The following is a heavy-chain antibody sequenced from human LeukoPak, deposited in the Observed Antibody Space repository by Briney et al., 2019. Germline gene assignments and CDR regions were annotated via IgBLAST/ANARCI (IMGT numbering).Heavy chain of an antibody. CDR3: AKDLRRGGPTDY. Sequence: GGSLRLSCAASGFTFSSYAMSWARQAPGKGLEWVSAISGSGGSTYYADSVKGRFTISRDKSKNTLYLQMSSLRAEDTAVYFCAKDLRRGGPTDYWGQGTLVTVSS. CDR1: GFTFSSYA. D-gene: IGHD2-15*01. J-gene: IGHJ4*02. V-gene: IGHV3-23*01. CDR2: ISGSGGST.